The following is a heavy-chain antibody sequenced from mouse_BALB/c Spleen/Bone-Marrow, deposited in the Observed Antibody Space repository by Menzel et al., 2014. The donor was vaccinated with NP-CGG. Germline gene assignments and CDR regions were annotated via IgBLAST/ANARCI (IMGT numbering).Heavy chain of an antibody. CDR2: ISYSGST. V-gene: IGHV3-8*02. D-gene: IGHD2-4*01. J-gene: IGHJ1*01. Sequence: EVQLVESGPSLVEPSQTLSLTCSVTGDSITSGYWNWIRKFPGNKLEYMGYISYSGSTYYNPSLKSRISITRDTSKNQYYLQLNSVTTEDTATYYCARTYYDSHWYFDVWGAGTTVTVSS. CDR3: ARTYYDSHWYFDV. CDR1: GDSITSGY.